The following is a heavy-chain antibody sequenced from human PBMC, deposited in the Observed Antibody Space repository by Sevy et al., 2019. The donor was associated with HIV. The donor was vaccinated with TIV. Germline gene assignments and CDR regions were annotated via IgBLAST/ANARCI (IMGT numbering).Heavy chain of an antibody. CDR3: AKDHYTAVTIFGVITPGYYGMDV. V-gene: IGHV3-23*01. CDR1: GFTFNDYA. D-gene: IGHD3-3*01. CDR2: ISGRGDTT. Sequence: GGSLRLSCAASGFTFNDYAMSWVRQAPGKGLEWVSTISGRGDTTNYADSVKGRFTISRDNSKNTLYLQMNSLRAEDSAVVYCAKDHYTAVTIFGVITPGYYGMDVWGQGTTVTVSS. J-gene: IGHJ6*02.